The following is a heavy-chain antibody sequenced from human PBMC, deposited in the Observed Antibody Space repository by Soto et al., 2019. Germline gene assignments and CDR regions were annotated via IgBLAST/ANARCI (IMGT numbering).Heavy chain of an antibody. V-gene: IGHV3-23*01. CDR1: GFTFSTYA. D-gene: IGHD3-10*01. J-gene: IGHJ4*02. CDR3: AKDSTTYYGYFHY. CDR2: SIGGGDTT. Sequence: EVQLLESGGGLVQPGGSLRLSCVASGFTFSTYAMSWGRQAPGKGLEWVSASIGGGDTTYYANSVKGRFTISRDNSKNMLFLQMNSLRVEDTAVYYCAKDSTTYYGYFHYWGQGTLVTVSS.